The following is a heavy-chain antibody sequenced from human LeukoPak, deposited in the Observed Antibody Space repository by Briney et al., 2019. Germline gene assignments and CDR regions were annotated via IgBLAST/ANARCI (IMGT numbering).Heavy chain of an antibody. J-gene: IGHJ6*03. D-gene: IGHD5-18*01. CDR1: GGSISSGNYY. CDR3: ARGRRIQLWLPPARDYYMDV. V-gene: IGHV4-39*06. Sequence: SETLSLTCTVSGGSISSGNYYWSWIRQPPGKGLEGIGEINHSGSTNYNPSLKSRVTISVDTSKNQFALKLSSVTAADTAVYYCARGRRIQLWLPPARDYYMDVWGKGTTVTVSS. CDR2: INHSGST.